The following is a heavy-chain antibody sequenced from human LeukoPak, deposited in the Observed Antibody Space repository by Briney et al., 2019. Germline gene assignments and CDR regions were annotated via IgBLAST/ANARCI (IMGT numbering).Heavy chain of an antibody. CDR1: GGSISSFY. Sequence: SETLSLTCTVSGGSISSFYWSWIRQPAGKGLEWIGRIYTSGSTNYNPSLKSRVTMSVDTSKNQFSLKLSSVTAADTAVYYCARVRAATDADHFYYLMDVWGKGPRSPSP. CDR3: ARVRAATDADHFYYLMDV. D-gene: IGHD6-13*01. V-gene: IGHV4-4*07. CDR2: IYTSGST. J-gene: IGHJ6*03.